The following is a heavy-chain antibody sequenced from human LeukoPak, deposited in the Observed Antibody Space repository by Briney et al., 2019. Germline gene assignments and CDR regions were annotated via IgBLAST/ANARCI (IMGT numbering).Heavy chain of an antibody. D-gene: IGHD5-12*01. J-gene: IGHJ5*02. CDR2: IIPIFGTA. CDR1: GGTFSSYA. V-gene: IGHV1-69*13. Sequence: GASVKVSCKASGGTFSSYAISWVRQAPGQGLEWMGGIIPIFGTANYAQKFQGRVTITADESTSTAYMELSSLRSEDTAVYYCAGDGYSGYDYNWFDPWGQRPLVTVSS. CDR3: AGDGYSGYDYNWFDP.